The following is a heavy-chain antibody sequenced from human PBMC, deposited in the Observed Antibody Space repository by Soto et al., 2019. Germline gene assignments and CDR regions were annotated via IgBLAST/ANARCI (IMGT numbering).Heavy chain of an antibody. J-gene: IGHJ6*02. CDR2: IKSITDGGTT. CDR3: TTDSAYIGVAPATSGMDV. Sequence: PGGSLRLSCAASGFTFSNAGMSWVRQAPGKGLEWVGRIKSITDGGTTGYTAPVKGRFTISRDDSKNTLYLEMNSLKTEDTALYYSTTDSAYIGVAPATSGMDVWGHGTSVTVSS. CDR1: GFTFSNAG. V-gene: IGHV3-15*01. D-gene: IGHD2-2*01.